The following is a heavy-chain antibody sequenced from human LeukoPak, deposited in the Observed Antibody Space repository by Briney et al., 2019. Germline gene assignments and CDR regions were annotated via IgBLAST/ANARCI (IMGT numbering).Heavy chain of an antibody. Sequence: SETLSLTCAVYGGSFSGYYWSWIRRPPGKGLEWIGEINHSGSTNYNPSLKSRVTISVDTSKNQFSLKLSSVTAADTAVYYCAVGTVYYYYYMDVWGKGTTVTVSS. V-gene: IGHV4-34*01. D-gene: IGHD4-11*01. CDR2: INHSGST. CDR3: AVGTVYYYYYMDV. J-gene: IGHJ6*03. CDR1: GGSFSGYY.